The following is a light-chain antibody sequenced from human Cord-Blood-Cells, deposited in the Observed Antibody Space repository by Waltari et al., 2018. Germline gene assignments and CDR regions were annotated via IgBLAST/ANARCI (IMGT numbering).Light chain of an antibody. Sequence: IVLTQSPGTLSLSPGDRANLSCRASQSVSSSYLAWYQQKPGQAPMLLIYGASSRATGIPDRFSGSGSGTDFTLTISRLEPEDVAVYYCQQYGSSPRTFGQGTKVEIK. V-gene: IGKV3-20*01. J-gene: IGKJ1*01. CDR3: QQYGSSPRT. CDR2: GAS. CDR1: QSVSSSY.